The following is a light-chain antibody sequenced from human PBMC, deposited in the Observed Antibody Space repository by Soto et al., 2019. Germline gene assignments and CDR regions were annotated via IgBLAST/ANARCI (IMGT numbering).Light chain of an antibody. V-gene: IGLV2-8*01. J-gene: IGLJ3*02. CDR2: EVN. Sequence: QSALTQPPSASGSPGQSVTISCTGTSSDIGGYNFVSWYQQHPGKAPKLIIYEVNKRPSGVPDRFSGSKSGNTASLTVSGLQADDDGAYYCSSYAGTNNLGVFGGGTKLTVL. CDR1: SSDIGGYNF. CDR3: SSYAGTNNLGV.